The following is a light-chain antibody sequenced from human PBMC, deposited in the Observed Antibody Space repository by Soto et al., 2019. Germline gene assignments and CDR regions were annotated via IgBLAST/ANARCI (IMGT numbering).Light chain of an antibody. CDR3: QQYNSYPAWYT. CDR2: DAS. CDR1: QSISSW. V-gene: IGKV1-5*01. Sequence: DIQMTQSPSTLSASVGDRVTITCRASQSISSWLAWYQQKPGKAPKLLIYDASSLESGVPSRFSGSGSGTEFTLTIRSLQPDDFATYYCQQYNSYPAWYTFGQGTKLEIK. J-gene: IGKJ2*01.